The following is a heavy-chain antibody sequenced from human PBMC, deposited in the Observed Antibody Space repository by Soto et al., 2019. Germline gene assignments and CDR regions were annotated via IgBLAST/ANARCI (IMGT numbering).Heavy chain of an antibody. J-gene: IGHJ5*02. CDR1: GFTFSSYG. CDR2: ISDDGSNK. Sequence: QVQLVESGGGVVQPGRSLRLSCAASGFTFSSYGMHWVRQAPGKGLEWVAVISDDGSNKYYADSVKGRFTISRDNSKNTLYLQMNSLRAEDTAVYYCAKDGGSYPVGGFDPWGQGTLVTVSS. CDR3: AKDGGSYPVGGFDP. D-gene: IGHD3-10*01. V-gene: IGHV3-30*18.